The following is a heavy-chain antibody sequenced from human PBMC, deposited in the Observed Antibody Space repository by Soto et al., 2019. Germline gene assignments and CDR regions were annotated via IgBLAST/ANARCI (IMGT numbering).Heavy chain of an antibody. D-gene: IGHD3-16*02. J-gene: IGHJ6*02. V-gene: IGHV3-30*18. CDR1: GYTFSSYG. CDR3: AKDRGSYRPPGYYYGMDV. CDR2: ISYDGSNK. Sequence: GGSLRLSCAASGYTFSSYGMHWVRQAPGKGLEWVAVISYDGSNKYYADTVKGRFTISRDNSKNTLYLQMNSLRAEDTAVYYCAKDRGSYRPPGYYYGMDVWGQGTTVTVSS.